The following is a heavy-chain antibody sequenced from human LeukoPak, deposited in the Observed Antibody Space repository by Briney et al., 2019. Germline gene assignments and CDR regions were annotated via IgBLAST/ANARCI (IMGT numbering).Heavy chain of an antibody. V-gene: IGHV4-30-2*01. D-gene: IGHD4-23*01. J-gene: IGHJ3*02. CDR3: ARGDYGGNSDAFDI. Sequence: PSETLSLTCAVSGGSISSGGYSWSWIRQPPGKGLEWIGYIYHSGSTYYNPSLKSRVTISVDRSKNQLSLKLSSVTAADTAVYYCARGDYGGNSDAFDIWGQGTMVTVSS. CDR2: IYHSGST. CDR1: GGSISSGGYS.